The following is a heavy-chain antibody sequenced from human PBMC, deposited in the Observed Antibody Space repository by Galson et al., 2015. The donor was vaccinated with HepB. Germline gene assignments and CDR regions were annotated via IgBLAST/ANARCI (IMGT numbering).Heavy chain of an antibody. CDR3: AKGDGAGSYYPPFDS. D-gene: IGHD3-10*01. CDR2: ISYDGRNP. CDR1: GFTFDAYG. J-gene: IGHJ4*02. Sequence: SLRLSCAGSGFTFDAYGMHWVRQAPGKGLEWLAVISYDGRNPFYADSVKGRFTISRDNSKSTLFLQMSSLKHEDTAVYYCAKGDGAGSYYPPFDSWGRGTQVTVSS. V-gene: IGHV3-30*18.